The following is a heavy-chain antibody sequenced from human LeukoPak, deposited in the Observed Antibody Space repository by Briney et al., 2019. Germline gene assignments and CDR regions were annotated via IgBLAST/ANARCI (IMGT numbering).Heavy chain of an antibody. J-gene: IGHJ4*02. CDR3: ARDGRGYSYGYNHFDY. D-gene: IGHD5-18*01. V-gene: IGHV1-46*01. Sequence: ASVKVSCKASGYTFTSYYMHWVRQAPGQGLEWMGIINPSGGSTSYAQKFQGRVTMTRDTSTSTVYMELSSLRSEDTAAYYCARDGRGYSYGYNHFDYWGQGTLVTVSS. CDR2: INPSGGST. CDR1: GYTFTSYY.